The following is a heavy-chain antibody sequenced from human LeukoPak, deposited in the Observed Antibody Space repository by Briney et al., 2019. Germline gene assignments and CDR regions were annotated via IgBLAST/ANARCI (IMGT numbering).Heavy chain of an antibody. V-gene: IGHV4-34*01. CDR3: AREGPSFWSGPDYGMDV. Sequence: PSETLSLTCAVHGGSFSGYYWSWIRQPPGKGLEWIGEINHSGSTNYNPSLKSRVTISVDTSKNQFSLKLSSVTAADTAVYYCAREGPSFWSGPDYGMDVWGQGTTVTVSS. CDR2: INHSGST. D-gene: IGHD3-3*01. CDR1: GGSFSGYY. J-gene: IGHJ6*02.